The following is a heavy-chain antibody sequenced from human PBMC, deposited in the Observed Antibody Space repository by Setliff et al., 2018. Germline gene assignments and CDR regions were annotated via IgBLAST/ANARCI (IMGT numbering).Heavy chain of an antibody. J-gene: IGHJ3*02. Sequence: GASVKVSCKASGYTFTSYDINWVRQATGQGLEWMGWMNPNSGNTGYAQKFQGRVTMTRNTSISTAYMELSSLRSEDTAVYYCARGLTYYYDSSVRFLEAFDIWGQGTMVTVSS. CDR1: GYTFTSYD. V-gene: IGHV1-8*01. CDR3: ARGLTYYYDSSVRFLEAFDI. CDR2: MNPNSGNT. D-gene: IGHD3-22*01.